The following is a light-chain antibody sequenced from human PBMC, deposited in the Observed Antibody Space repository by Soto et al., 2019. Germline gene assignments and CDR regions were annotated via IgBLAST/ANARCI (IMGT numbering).Light chain of an antibody. J-gene: IGKJ1*01. CDR2: AAS. CDR3: QQYYTFPRT. V-gene: IGKV1D-8*02. CDR1: QGISSY. Sequence: GMTQSPSLLSASTGDRVTISCRVSQGISSYFAWYQQKPGKAPELLIYAASTLESGVPSRFSGSGSGTDFTLTISCLQSEDFATYYCQQYYTFPRTFGQGTKVEIK.